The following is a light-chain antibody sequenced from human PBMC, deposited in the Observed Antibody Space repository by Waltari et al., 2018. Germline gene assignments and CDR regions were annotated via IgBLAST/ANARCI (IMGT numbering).Light chain of an antibody. CDR1: QSVSRF. Sequence: ELVLTQSPGPLSFSPGARGTLSCRASQSVSRFLAWYQQKPGQAPRLLIYGASTRATGIPDRFSGSGSGTDFSLTISRLEPEDFAVYYCQKYDRLPATFGQGTKVEIK. J-gene: IGKJ1*01. CDR2: GAS. V-gene: IGKV3-20*01. CDR3: QKYDRLPAT.